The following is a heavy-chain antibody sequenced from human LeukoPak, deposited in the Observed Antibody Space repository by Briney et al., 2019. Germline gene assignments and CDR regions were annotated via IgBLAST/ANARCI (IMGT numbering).Heavy chain of an antibody. CDR2: IRQDGSEK. CDR1: GFTFSSYW. Sequence: PGRSLRLSCAASGFTFSSYWMSWVRQAPGKGLEWVANIRQDGSEKYYVDSVKGRFTISRDNAKNSLYLQMNSLRAEDTAVYYCATCSSTSCYNPDFDYWGQGTLVTVSS. D-gene: IGHD2-2*02. V-gene: IGHV3-7*01. J-gene: IGHJ4*02. CDR3: ATCSSTSCYNPDFDY.